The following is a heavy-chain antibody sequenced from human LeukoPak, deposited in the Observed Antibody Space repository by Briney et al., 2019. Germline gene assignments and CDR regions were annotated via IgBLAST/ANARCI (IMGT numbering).Heavy chain of an antibody. D-gene: IGHD2-21*01. Sequence: GGSLRLSCGASGFTFTTYGMSWVRQAPGKGLEWVSAISGSGGNTYYADSVRGRFTISRDNSKNILYLQMNSLRAEDAAVYFCAKAPVTSCRGAYCYPFDSWGQGTLVTVSS. V-gene: IGHV3-23*01. J-gene: IGHJ4*02. CDR3: AKAPVTSCRGAYCYPFDS. CDR2: ISGSGGNT. CDR1: GFTFTTYG.